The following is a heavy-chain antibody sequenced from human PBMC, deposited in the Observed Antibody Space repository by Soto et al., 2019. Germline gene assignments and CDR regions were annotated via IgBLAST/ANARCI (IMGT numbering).Heavy chain of an antibody. Sequence: SETLSLTCTVSGGSISSYYWSWIRQPPGKGLEWIGYIYYSGSTNYNPSLKSRVTISVDTSKNQFSLKLSSVTAADTAVYYCARDPRTYYDFWSGTPGYFDYWGQGTLVTV. J-gene: IGHJ4*02. CDR1: GGSISSYY. CDR3: ARDPRTYYDFWSGTPGYFDY. D-gene: IGHD3-3*01. V-gene: IGHV4-59*01. CDR2: IYYSGST.